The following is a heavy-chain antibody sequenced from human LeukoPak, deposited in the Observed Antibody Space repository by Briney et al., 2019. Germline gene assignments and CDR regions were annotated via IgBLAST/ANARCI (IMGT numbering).Heavy chain of an antibody. CDR2: IRGSGGST. J-gene: IGHJ6*04. CDR1: GFTFSSYA. D-gene: IGHD3-10*02. Sequence: PGGSLRLSCAASGFTFSSYAMSWVRQAPGKGLEWVSTIRGSGGSTHYADPVKGRFTISRDNAKNSLYLQMNSLRAEDTAVYYCAELGITMIGGVWGKGTTVTISS. V-gene: IGHV3-23*01. CDR3: AELGITMIGGV.